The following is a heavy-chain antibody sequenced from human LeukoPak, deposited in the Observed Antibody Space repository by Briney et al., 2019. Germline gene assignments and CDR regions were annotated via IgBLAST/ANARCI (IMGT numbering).Heavy chain of an antibody. V-gene: IGHV3-74*01. CDR1: GFIFSNYW. CDR2: INGDGGET. CDR3: SRDRRIPEGYNWFDS. Sequence: GGSLRLSCAASGFIFSNYWMHWVRQTPGKGLVWAARINGDGGETTYADSVKGRFTISRDNAKNTLYLEMTSLRAEDTAVYSCSRDRRIPEGYNWFDSWGQGTLVTVSS. J-gene: IGHJ5*01. D-gene: IGHD6-13*01.